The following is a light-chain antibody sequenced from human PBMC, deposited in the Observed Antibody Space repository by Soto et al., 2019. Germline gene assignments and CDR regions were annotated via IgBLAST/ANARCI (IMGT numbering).Light chain of an antibody. CDR2: EVS. V-gene: IGLV2-14*01. CDR1: SSDVGDYNY. J-gene: IGLJ1*01. Sequence: QSALTQPASVSGSPGQSITISCTGASSDVGDYNYVSWYQQHPGTAPKLMIFEVSNRPSGVSNRFSGSKSANTASLTISGLQAEDEADYYCSSYTSSSTRVFGTGTQLTVL. CDR3: SSYTSSSTRV.